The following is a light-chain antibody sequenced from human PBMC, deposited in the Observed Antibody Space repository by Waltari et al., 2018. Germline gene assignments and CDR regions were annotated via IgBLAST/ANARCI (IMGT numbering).Light chain of an antibody. J-gene: IGKJ4*01. Sequence: DIQMTQSPSSLSASVGDRVTITCRASGAISNYVNWYQQRPGLAPKLLIYAASTLQGGVPTRFTGSGSGTDFTLTISSLQIEDFATYYCQQSHSAPLAFGGGTRLEI. V-gene: IGKV1-39*01. CDR1: GAISNY. CDR2: AAS. CDR3: QQSHSAPLA.